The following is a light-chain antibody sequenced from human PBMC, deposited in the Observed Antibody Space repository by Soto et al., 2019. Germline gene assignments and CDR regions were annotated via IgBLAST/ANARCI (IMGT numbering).Light chain of an antibody. Sequence: QSVLTQPPSASGTPGQRVTISCSGSISNIGSNYVYWYQQLPGTAPKLLIYLNNQRPSGVPDRFFSSKSVTSASLAISGLRSEDEADYYCAAWDDSLSGPVFGGGTQLTVL. CDR1: ISNIGSNY. V-gene: IGLV1-47*02. CDR2: LNN. CDR3: AAWDDSLSGPV. J-gene: IGLJ2*01.